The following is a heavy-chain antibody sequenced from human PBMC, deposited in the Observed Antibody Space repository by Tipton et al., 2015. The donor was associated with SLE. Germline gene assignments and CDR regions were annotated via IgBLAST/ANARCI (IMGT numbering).Heavy chain of an antibody. CDR3: ASESPGEVEVGH. CDR1: GFTFSRHL. CDR2: INSDGRST. D-gene: IGHD3-3*01. V-gene: IGHV3-74*01. Sequence: GSLRLSCAASGFTFSRHLMYWVRQAPGKGLLWVSRINSDGRSTVYADSVEGRFTISRDNTKNTLYLQMNSLRAEDTAVYFCASESPGEVEVGHWGQGPLVTVSS. J-gene: IGHJ4*02.